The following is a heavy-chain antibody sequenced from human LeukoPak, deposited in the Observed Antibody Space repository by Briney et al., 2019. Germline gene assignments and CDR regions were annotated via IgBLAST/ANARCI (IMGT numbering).Heavy chain of an antibody. Sequence: ASVKVSCKTSGYSFIDYYIHWVRQAPGQGLEWMGWINSNSADTNYAQNFQGRVTMTRDTSISTAYMELSRLRSDDTAVYYCARVTTTNIVATTFFDYWGQGTLVTVSS. D-gene: IGHD5-12*01. CDR3: ARVTTTNIVATTFFDY. J-gene: IGHJ4*02. CDR1: GYSFIDYY. CDR2: INSNSADT. V-gene: IGHV1-2*02.